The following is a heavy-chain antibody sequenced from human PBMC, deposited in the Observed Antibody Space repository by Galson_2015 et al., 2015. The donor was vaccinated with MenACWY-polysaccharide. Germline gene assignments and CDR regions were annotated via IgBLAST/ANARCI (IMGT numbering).Heavy chain of an antibody. Sequence: EWMAWMNPNSGNSGYAQKFHGRVTLTKDTSINTAYLELSSLRSEDTAMYYCARTFGDFDYWGQGTLVTVSS. CDR2: MNPNSGNS. J-gene: IGHJ4*02. D-gene: IGHD3-10*01. V-gene: IGHV1-8*01. CDR3: ARTFGDFDY.